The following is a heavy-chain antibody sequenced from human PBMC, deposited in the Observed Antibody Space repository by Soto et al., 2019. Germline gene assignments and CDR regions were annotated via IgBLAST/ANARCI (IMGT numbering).Heavy chain of an antibody. D-gene: IGHD6-19*01. CDR1: GFTFSDYA. V-gene: IGHV3-23*01. J-gene: IGHJ4*02. Sequence: EVQLLESGGGLVQPGGSLRLSCAASGFTFSDYAMTWVRQAPGKGLEWVSGISGPGDSTYYAGSVRGRFTISRDNSKNTLYLQMNSLRAEVTAVYYCAKDLSSGWYRDLGYWGQGTLVAVSS. CDR2: ISGPGDST. CDR3: AKDLSSGWYRDLGY.